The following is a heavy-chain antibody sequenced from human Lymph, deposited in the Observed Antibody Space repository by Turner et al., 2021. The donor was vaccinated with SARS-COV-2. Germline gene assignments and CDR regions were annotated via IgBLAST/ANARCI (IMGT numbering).Heavy chain of an antibody. Sequence: EVQLLESGGGLVQPGGSVRLAGAAAGFTFSSYAMSWVRQAPGKGLEWVSAISGSGGDTYYADSVKGRFTISRDNSKNTLYLQMNSLRAEDTAVYYCAKGVRGAMIVVVIPYFDYWGQGTLVTVSS. CDR2: ISGSGGDT. CDR1: GFTFSSYA. J-gene: IGHJ4*02. V-gene: IGHV3-23*01. D-gene: IGHD3-22*01. CDR3: AKGVRGAMIVVVIPYFDY.